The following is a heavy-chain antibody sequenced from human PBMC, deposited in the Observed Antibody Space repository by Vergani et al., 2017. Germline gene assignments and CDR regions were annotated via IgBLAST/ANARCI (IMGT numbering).Heavy chain of an antibody. Sequence: QVQLQQWGAGLLKPSETLSLTCAVYGGSFSGYYWSWIRQPPGKGLEWIGEINHSGSTNYNPSLKSRVTISVDTSKNQFSLKLSSVTAADTAVYYCARDVHHPVSTELYYFDYWGQGTLVTVSS. CDR1: GGSFSGYY. D-gene: IGHD1-1*01. CDR3: ARDVHHPVSTELYYFDY. CDR2: INHSGST. V-gene: IGHV4-34*01. J-gene: IGHJ4*02.